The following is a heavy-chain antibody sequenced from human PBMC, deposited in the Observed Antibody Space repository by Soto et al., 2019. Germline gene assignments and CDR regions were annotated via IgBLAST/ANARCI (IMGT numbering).Heavy chain of an antibody. CDR3: ARDLWVEPELYYYGMDV. Sequence: SETLSLTCTVSGGSVSSADYYWSWIRQTPGKGLEWIGHIFYSGTTYYNPSLKSRLTISVDTSKNHFSLRLTSVTAADTAVYYCARDLWVEPELYYYGMDVWGQGTTVTVSS. CDR2: IFYSGTT. V-gene: IGHV4-30-4*01. J-gene: IGHJ6*02. D-gene: IGHD1-1*01. CDR1: GGSVSSADYY.